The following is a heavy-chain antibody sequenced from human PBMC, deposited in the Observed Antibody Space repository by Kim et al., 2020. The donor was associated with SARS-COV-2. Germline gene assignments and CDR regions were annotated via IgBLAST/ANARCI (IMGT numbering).Heavy chain of an antibody. CDR1: GYNFRDFW. CDR2: IYPGDSDT. D-gene: IGHD1-26*01. V-gene: IGHV5-51*01. CDR3: TRLSWGAGMIFHKEHRECRQGFDV. Sequence: GESLKISCQGSGYNFRDFWIVWVRQMPGKGLEVMGIIYPGDSDTRYTPSFRGQVTISADNSISTAYLHWSSLKASDSAIYYCTRLSWGAGMIFHKEHRECRQGFDVWGQGTTVTVSS. J-gene: IGHJ6*02.